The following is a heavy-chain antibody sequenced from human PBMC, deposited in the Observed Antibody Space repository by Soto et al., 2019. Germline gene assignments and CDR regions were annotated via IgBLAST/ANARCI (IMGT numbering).Heavy chain of an antibody. Sequence: QLQLQESGPGLVKPSETLSLSCTVSGGSISSNNYHWGWIRQPPGKGLDWIGTIYYSRTTYYKPSLKSRVTISVGTSKNQCSLKLISVSAAETAVYYCASLLTAAAHTDYWGQGTLVTVSS. CDR1: GGSISSNNYH. D-gene: IGHD6-13*01. CDR3: ASLLTAAAHTDY. CDR2: IYYSRTT. V-gene: IGHV4-39*01. J-gene: IGHJ4*02.